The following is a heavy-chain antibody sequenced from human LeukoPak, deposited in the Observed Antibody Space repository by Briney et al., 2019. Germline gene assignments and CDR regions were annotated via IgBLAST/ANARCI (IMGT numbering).Heavy chain of an antibody. V-gene: IGHV3-30-3*01. CDR3: AMDRV. Sequence: PGRSLRLSCAASGFTFSSYAMHWVRQAPGKGLEWVAVISYDGSNKYYADSVKGRFTISRDNAKNTLYLQMNSLRPEDTAVYYCAMDRVWGQGTTVTVSS. CDR2: ISYDGSNK. D-gene: IGHD2-8*01. J-gene: IGHJ6*02. CDR1: GFTFSSYA.